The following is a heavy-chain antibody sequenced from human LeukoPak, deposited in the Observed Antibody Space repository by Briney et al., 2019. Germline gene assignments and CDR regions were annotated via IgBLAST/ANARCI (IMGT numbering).Heavy chain of an antibody. CDR2: IYNSGST. CDR1: GGSISSYY. CDR3: ARDNDQEDAFDI. Sequence: SETLSLTCTVSGGSISSYYWSWIRQPPGKGLEWIGYIYNSGSTNYNPSLKSRVTISVDTSKNQFSLKLSSVTAADTAVYYCARDNDQEDAFDIWGQGTMVTVSS. V-gene: IGHV4-59*01. J-gene: IGHJ3*02. D-gene: IGHD2-2*01.